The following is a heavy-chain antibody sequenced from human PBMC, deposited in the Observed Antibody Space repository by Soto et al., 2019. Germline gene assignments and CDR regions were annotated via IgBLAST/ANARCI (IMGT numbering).Heavy chain of an antibody. CDR1: GFTFSSYG. J-gene: IGHJ6*02. D-gene: IGHD6-6*01. CDR2: IRYDGSNK. CDR3: AREGYSSSFKHGMDV. Sequence: QVQLVESGGGVVQPGRSLRLSCAASGFTFSSYGMHWVRQAPGKGLEWVAVIRYDGSNKYYADSVKGRFTISRDNSKNTLYLQMNSLRAEDTAVYYCAREGYSSSFKHGMDVWGQGTTVTVSS. V-gene: IGHV3-33*01.